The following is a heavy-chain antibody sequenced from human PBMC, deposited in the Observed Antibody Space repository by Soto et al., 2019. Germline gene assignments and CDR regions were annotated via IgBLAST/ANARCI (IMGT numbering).Heavy chain of an antibody. D-gene: IGHD4-17*01. J-gene: IGHJ6*02. CDR1: GGTFSSYA. CDR2: IIPIFGTA. CDR3: ARDWDMTTVTTGSYYYGMDV. V-gene: IGHV1-69*01. Sequence: QVQLVQSGAEVKKPGSSVKVSCKASGGTFSSYAISWVRQAPGQGLEWMGGIIPIFGTANYAQKFQGRVTITADESTSTAYMELSSLRSEDTAVYYCARDWDMTTVTTGSYYYGMDVWGQGTTVTVSS.